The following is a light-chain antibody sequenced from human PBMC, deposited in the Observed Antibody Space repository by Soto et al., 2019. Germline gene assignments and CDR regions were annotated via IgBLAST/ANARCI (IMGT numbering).Light chain of an antibody. Sequence: EMVLTQSPGTLSLSPGERATLSCRASQSVSSSYLAWYQQKPGQAPRLLTYGASSRATGIPDRFSGSGSGTDVTLTISRLEHEDGAVYYCQQFGSSTWTFGQGTKVDIK. CDR3: QQFGSSTWT. CDR1: QSVSSSY. CDR2: GAS. J-gene: IGKJ1*01. V-gene: IGKV3-20*01.